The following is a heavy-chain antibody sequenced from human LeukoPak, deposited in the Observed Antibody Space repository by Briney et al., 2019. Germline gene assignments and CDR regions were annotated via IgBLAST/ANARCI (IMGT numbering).Heavy chain of an antibody. CDR1: GGSFSGYY. D-gene: IGHD3-10*01. CDR3: ARGRVWGMVRGVKYDY. J-gene: IGHJ4*02. V-gene: IGHV4-34*01. Sequence: SETLCLTRAVYGGSFSGYYWSWIRQPPGKGLESIADINDSGSTNYNPSLKSRATISVHTTKNQFSLKPSSVTAAETAVYYCARGRVWGMVRGVKYDYWGQGTLVTVSS. CDR2: INDSGST.